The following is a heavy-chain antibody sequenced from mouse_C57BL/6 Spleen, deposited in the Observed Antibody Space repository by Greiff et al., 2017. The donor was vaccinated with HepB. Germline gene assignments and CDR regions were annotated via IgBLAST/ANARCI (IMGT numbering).Heavy chain of an antibody. CDR1: GFNIKDYY. Sequence: EVNVVESGAELVKPGASVKLSCTASGFNIKDYYMHWVKQRTEQGLEWIGRIDPEDGETKYAPKFQGKATITADTSSNTAYLQLSSLTSEDTAVYYCGRTSYDWYFDVWGTGTTVTVSS. CDR2: IDPEDGET. D-gene: IGHD1-1*01. CDR3: GRTSYDWYFDV. J-gene: IGHJ1*03. V-gene: IGHV14-2*01.